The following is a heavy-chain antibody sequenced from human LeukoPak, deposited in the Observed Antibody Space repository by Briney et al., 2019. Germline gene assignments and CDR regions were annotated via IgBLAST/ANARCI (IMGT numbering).Heavy chain of an antibody. CDR3: ARGEGSSWSPINYYYYHMDV. D-gene: IGHD6-13*01. J-gene: IGHJ6*03. V-gene: IGHV1-2*02. CDR1: GYTFTGYY. Sequence: ASVKVSCKASGYTFTGYYMHWVRPAPGQGLEWMGWINPNSGGTNYAQKFQGRVTMTRDTSISTAYMERSRRRSDDTAVYYCARGEGSSWSPINYYYYHMDVWGKGTTVTVSS. CDR2: INPNSGGT.